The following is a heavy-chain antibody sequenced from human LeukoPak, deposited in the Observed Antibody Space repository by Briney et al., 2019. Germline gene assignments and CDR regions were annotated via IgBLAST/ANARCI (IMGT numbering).Heavy chain of an antibody. Sequence: PSETLSLTCTVSGGSISSYYWSWIRQPPGKGLEWIGYIYYSGNTNYNPSLKSRVTISVDASENQFSLKLSPVTAADTAVYYCARHFGEGSGRTYGMDVWGQGTTVTVSS. CDR3: ARHFGEGSGRTYGMDV. D-gene: IGHD3-10*01. CDR2: IYYSGNT. V-gene: IGHV4-59*08. CDR1: GGSISSYY. J-gene: IGHJ6*02.